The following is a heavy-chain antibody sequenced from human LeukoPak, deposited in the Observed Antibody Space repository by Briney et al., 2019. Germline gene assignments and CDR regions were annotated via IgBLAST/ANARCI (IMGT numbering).Heavy chain of an antibody. Sequence: PSETLSLTCAVSGGSITTNSYYWAWIRLPPGKGLEWIGSISYSGSTNYNPSLESRVTISVDTSKNQFSLKLRSVTAADTAVYYCARQYPSDYWGQGTLVTVSS. V-gene: IGHV4-39*01. CDR2: ISYSGST. CDR3: ARQYPSDY. J-gene: IGHJ4*02. CDR1: GGSITTNSYY.